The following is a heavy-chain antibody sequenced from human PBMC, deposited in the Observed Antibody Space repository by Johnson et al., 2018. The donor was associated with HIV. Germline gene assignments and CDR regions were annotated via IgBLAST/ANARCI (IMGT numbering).Heavy chain of an antibody. CDR2: SSWNSGSI. CDR1: RFTFRNYD. Sequence: VESGGVVVQPGGSLRLSCETSRFTFRNYDLHWVRQAPGKGLEWVSCSSWNSGSIGYADSVKGRFTISRDNAKNSLYLQMNSLRAEDTAVYYCARSTRAAEGAFDIWGQGTMVTVSS. D-gene: IGHD6-13*01. V-gene: IGHV3-9*01. J-gene: IGHJ3*02. CDR3: ARSTRAAEGAFDI.